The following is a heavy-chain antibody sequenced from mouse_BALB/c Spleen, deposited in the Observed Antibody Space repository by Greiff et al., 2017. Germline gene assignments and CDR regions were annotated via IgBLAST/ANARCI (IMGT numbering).Heavy chain of an antibody. V-gene: IGHV2-2*02. D-gene: IGHD1-1*02. CDR1: GFSFTSYG. CDR3: ARNYPYGYNAMDD. J-gene: IGHJ4*01. CDR2: IWSGGST. Sequence: VQRVESGPGLVQPSQSLSITCTASGFSFTSYGVHWVRQSPGKGLEWLGVIWSGGSTDYNAAFISRLSISKDNSKSQVFFKMNSLQANDTAIYYCARNYPYGYNAMDDWGQGTSVTVSS.